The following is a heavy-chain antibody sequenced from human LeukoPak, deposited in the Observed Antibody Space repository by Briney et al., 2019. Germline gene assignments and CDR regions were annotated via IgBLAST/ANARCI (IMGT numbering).Heavy chain of an antibody. J-gene: IGHJ4*02. CDR2: IRSSGTTI. CDR1: GLTLSSYA. D-gene: IGHD3-9*01. Sequence: PGGSLTLSCTVSGLTLSSYAMNWVRQAPGKGLEWLAYIRSSGTTIYHADSVKGRFILSRHNAKHSLYLQMNSLRAEDTAVYYCARPPALNYWGEGTLVTVSS. V-gene: IGHV3-48*03. CDR3: ARPPALNY.